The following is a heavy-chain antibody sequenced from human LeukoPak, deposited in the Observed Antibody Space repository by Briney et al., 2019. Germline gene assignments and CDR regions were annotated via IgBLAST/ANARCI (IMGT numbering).Heavy chain of an antibody. CDR2: ISYDGSNK. D-gene: IGHD4-17*01. CDR3: ARVYYGDYVGVDY. CDR1: GFTFSSYT. V-gene: IGHV3-30*04. Sequence: GGSLRLSCAASGFTFSSYTMNWVRQAPGKGLEWVAVISYDGSNKYYADSVKGRFTISRDNSKNTLYLQMNSLRAEDTAVYYCARVYYGDYVGVDYWGQGTLVTVSS. J-gene: IGHJ4*02.